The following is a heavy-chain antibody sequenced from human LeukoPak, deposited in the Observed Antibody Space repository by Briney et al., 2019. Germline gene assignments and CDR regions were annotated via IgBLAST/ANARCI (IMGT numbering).Heavy chain of an antibody. V-gene: IGHV1-3*01. CDR2: INAGNGNT. CDR1: GYTFTSYA. J-gene: IGHJ3*02. CDR3: ARGEDYGDDGGAFDI. Sequence: GASVKVSCKASGYTFTSYAMHWVRQAPGQRLEWMGWINAGNGNTKYSQKFQGRVTMTRDTSTSTVYMELSSLRSEDTAVYYCARGEDYGDDGGAFDIWGQGTMVTVSS. D-gene: IGHD4-17*01.